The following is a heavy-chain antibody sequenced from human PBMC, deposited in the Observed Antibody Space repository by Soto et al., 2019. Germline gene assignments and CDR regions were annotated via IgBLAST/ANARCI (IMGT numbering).Heavy chain of an antibody. J-gene: IGHJ4*02. Sequence: LSLTCAVYGGSFSGYYWSWIRQPPGKGLEWIGEINHSGSTNYNPSLKSRVTISVDTSKNQFSLKLSSVTAADTAVYYCARPKHLYSSSSIDYWGQGTRVTVSS. D-gene: IGHD6-6*01. CDR3: ARPKHLYSSSSIDY. V-gene: IGHV4-34*01. CDR2: INHSGST. CDR1: GGSFSGYY.